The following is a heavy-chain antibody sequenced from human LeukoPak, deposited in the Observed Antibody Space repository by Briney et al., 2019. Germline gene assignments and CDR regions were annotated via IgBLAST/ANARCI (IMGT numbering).Heavy chain of an antibody. V-gene: IGHV1-8*01. CDR3: ARKKVGYYYHGMDV. CDR2: MNPNSGNT. D-gene: IGHD2-15*01. CDR1: GYTFTSYD. J-gene: IGHJ6*02. Sequence: ASVKVSCKASGYTFTSYDINWVRQATGQGLEWMGWMNPNSGNTGYAQKFQGRVTMTRNTSISTAYMELSSLRSEDTAVYYCARKKVGYYYHGMDVWGQGTTVTVSS.